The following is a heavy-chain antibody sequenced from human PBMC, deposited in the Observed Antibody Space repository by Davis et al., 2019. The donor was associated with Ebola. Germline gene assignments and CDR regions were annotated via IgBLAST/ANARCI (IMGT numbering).Heavy chain of an antibody. CDR2: ISYDGSNK. Sequence: PGGSLRLSCAASGFTFSSYAMHWVRQAPGKGLEWVAVISYDGSNKYYADSVKGRFTISRDNSKHTLYLQMNSLRAEDTAVYYCARECWSTYYDFWSGFDAFDIWGQGTMVTVSS. J-gene: IGHJ3*02. CDR3: ARECWSTYYDFWSGFDAFDI. D-gene: IGHD3-3*01. V-gene: IGHV3-30-3*01. CDR1: GFTFSSYA.